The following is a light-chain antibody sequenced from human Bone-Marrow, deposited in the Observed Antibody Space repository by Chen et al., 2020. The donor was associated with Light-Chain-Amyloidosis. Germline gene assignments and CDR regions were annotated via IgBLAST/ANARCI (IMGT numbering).Light chain of an antibody. CDR3: QSADSSGTYEVI. V-gene: IGLV3-25*03. J-gene: IGLJ2*01. CDR2: RDT. Sequence: SYALTQPPSVSVSPGQTARIPCSGDDLPTKYAYWYQQKPGQAPVRVIHRDTERPSGISERFSGSSSGTTATLTISGVQAEDEADYHCQSADSSGTYEVIFGRGTKLTVL. CDR1: DLPTKY.